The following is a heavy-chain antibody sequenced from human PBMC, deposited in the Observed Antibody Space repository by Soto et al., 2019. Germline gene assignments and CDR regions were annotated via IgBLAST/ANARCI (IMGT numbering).Heavy chain of an antibody. Sequence: QVQLQESGPGLVKPSETLSLTCTVSGGSIIDYYCSWFRQPPGKGLEWIGYINHNGYSAHNLSLKRRVTMSVDTSKTQFSLTLDSVTATDTAVYYCARQGYGPLHGLVDVWGQGTTVIVS. J-gene: IGHJ6*02. CDR1: GGSIIDYY. CDR2: INHNGYS. CDR3: ARQGYGPLHGLVDV. D-gene: IGHD1-1*01. V-gene: IGHV4-59*08.